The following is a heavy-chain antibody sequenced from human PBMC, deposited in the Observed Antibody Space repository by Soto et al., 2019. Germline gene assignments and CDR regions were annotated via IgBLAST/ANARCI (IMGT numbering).Heavy chain of an antibody. V-gene: IGHV3-73*01. CDR1: GVSFSGSA. D-gene: IGHD3-10*01. J-gene: IGHJ4*01. CDR3: NIAPDPGRGV. CDR2: IRSKANSYAT. Sequence: GGSLSLSCAVSGVSFSGSALRWVRQAPGKGLEWVGRIRSKANSYATAYAASGKGRFTISREDSKNTALRQMNSVKTEVSSCERVNIAPDPGRGVWGQGTLVTVSS.